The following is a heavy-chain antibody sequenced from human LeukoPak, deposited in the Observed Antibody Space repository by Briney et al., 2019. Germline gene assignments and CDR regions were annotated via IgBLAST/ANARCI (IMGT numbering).Heavy chain of an antibody. V-gene: IGHV3-30*03. CDR1: GFTFRNHF. Sequence: GGSLRLSCVASGFTFRNHFMHWVRQAPGKGLEWVAFMSPDGRSTSYIDSVKGRFTISRDNSNNTLFLQLNSLRAEDTAVYYCARDTPIAVAGVFDYWGQGTLVTVSS. J-gene: IGHJ4*02. D-gene: IGHD6-19*01. CDR2: MSPDGRST. CDR3: ARDTPIAVAGVFDY.